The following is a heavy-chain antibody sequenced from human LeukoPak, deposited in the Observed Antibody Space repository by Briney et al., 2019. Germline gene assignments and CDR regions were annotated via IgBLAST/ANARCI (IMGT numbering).Heavy chain of an antibody. CDR1: GFIFRNYA. CDR2: ISDNGGGT. CDR3: AKESGALGVLLYDY. J-gene: IGHJ4*02. D-gene: IGHD1-1*01. Sequence: GGSVRLSCVASGFIFRNYAMSWVRQAPGEGLEWISGISDNGGGTYYADSVKGRFTISRDNSKNMLYLQMNSLRAEDTAVYYCAKESGALGVLLYDYWGQGILVTGSS. V-gene: IGHV3-23*01.